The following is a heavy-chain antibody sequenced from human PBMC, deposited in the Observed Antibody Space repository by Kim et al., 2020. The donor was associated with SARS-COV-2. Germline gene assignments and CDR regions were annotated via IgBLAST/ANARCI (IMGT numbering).Heavy chain of an antibody. CDR2: ITNSSTYT. CDR1: GFTFSDYY. Sequence: GGSLRLSCAASGFTFSDYYMSWIRQAPGKGLEWVSYITNSSTYTNYADSVKGRFTISRDNAENSLYLQMNSLRAEDTAVYYCARMGSSWYSQIDYWGQGTLVTVSS. CDR3: ARMGSSWYSQIDY. J-gene: IGHJ4*02. D-gene: IGHD6-13*01. V-gene: IGHV3-11*03.